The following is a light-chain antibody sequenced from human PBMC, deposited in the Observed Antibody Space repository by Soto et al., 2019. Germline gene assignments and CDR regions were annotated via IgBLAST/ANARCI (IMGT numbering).Light chain of an antibody. J-gene: IGLJ2*01. Sequence: QSALTQPASVSGSPGQSITISCTGTSSDIGGYNYVSWYQQHPGTAPKLMIYYVSNRPSGVSNRFSGSKSGNTASLTISGLQAEDEADYYCTSYTRSTTLVFGGGTKLTVL. CDR2: YVS. CDR1: SSDIGGYNY. V-gene: IGLV2-14*03. CDR3: TSYTRSTTLV.